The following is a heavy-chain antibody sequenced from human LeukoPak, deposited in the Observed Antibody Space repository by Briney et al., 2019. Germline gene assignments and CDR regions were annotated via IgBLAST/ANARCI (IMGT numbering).Heavy chain of an antibody. Sequence: GGSLRLSCAASGFSFSRYWMSWVRQAPRKGLEWVANINQDGSEKYYVDSVKGRFTISRDNAKNSLYLQMNSLRAEDTAVYYCARDWEYSSSWYPPFDYWGQGTLVTVSS. D-gene: IGHD6-13*01. J-gene: IGHJ4*02. CDR1: GFSFSRYW. V-gene: IGHV3-7*01. CDR3: ARDWEYSSSWYPPFDY. CDR2: INQDGSEK.